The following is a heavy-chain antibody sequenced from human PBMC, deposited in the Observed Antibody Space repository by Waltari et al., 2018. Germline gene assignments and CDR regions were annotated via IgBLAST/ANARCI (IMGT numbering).Heavy chain of an antibody. D-gene: IGHD3-10*01. Sequence: QVQLVQSGAEVKKPGASVKVSCKASGYTFTDYYMHWVRQAPGQGLEWMGWINPNRGGTNYAQKFQGRVTMTRDTSISTAYMELSRLRSDDMAVYYWARFEGANVDYWGQGTLVTVSS. CDR3: ARFEGANVDY. V-gene: IGHV1-2*02. CDR1: GYTFTDYY. J-gene: IGHJ4*02. CDR2: INPNRGGT.